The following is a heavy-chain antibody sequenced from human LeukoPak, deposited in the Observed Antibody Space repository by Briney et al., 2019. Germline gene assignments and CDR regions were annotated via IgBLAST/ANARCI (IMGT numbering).Heavy chain of an antibody. CDR1: GYTFTSYG. D-gene: IGHD1-26*01. J-gene: IGHJ6*03. V-gene: IGHV1-18*01. CDR3: ARVVWELERGDYYYMDV. Sequence: ASVKVSCKASGYTFTSYGISWVRQAPGQGLEWMGWISAYNGNTNYAQKLQGRVTMTTDTSTSTAYMELRSLRSDDTAVYYCARVVWELERGDYYYMDVWGKGTTVTISS. CDR2: ISAYNGNT.